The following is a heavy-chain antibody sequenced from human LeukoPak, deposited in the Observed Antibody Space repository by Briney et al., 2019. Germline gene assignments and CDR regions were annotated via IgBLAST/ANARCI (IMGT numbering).Heavy chain of an antibody. V-gene: IGHV3-21*01. CDR1: GFTFSSYS. CDR3: ARYYYGSGTSFDP. Sequence: GGSLRLSSAASGFTFSSYSMNWVRQAPGKGLEWVSSISSSSSYIYYADSVKGRFTISRDNAKNSLYLQMSSLRAEDTAVFYCARYYYGSGTSFDPWGQGTLVTVSS. CDR2: ISSSSSYI. J-gene: IGHJ5*02. D-gene: IGHD3-10*01.